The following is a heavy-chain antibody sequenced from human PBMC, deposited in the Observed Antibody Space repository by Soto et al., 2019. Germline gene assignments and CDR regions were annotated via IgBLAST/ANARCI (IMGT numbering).Heavy chain of an antibody. V-gene: IGHV1-8*01. CDR3: ARGLRRYDILTGRGDFDY. J-gene: IGHJ4*02. D-gene: IGHD3-9*01. CDR2: MNPNSGNT. Sequence: ASVKVSCKASGYTFTSYDINWVRQATGQGLEWMGWMNPNSGNTGYAQKFQGRVTMTRNTSISTAYMELSSLRSEDTAVYYCARGLRRYDILTGRGDFDYWGQGTLVTVSS. CDR1: GYTFTSYD.